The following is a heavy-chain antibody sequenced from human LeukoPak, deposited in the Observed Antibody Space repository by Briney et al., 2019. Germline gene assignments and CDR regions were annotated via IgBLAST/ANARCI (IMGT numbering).Heavy chain of an antibody. D-gene: IGHD4-17*01. CDR1: GYNFPSYW. V-gene: IGHV5-51*01. CDR2: IYPGDSDT. J-gene: IGHJ4*01. Sequence: GESLKSSRKGSGYNFPSYWNAWVRQIPGKGLEWMGIIYPGDSDTRYSPSFQGQVTISVDKSISTAYLQWSSLKASDTAIYYCAKRDYGTPLYWGHTALVSISS. CDR3: AKRDYGTPLY.